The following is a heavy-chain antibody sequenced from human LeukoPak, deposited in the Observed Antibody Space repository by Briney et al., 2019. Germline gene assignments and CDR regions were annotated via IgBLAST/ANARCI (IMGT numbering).Heavy chain of an antibody. CDR2: IGTAGDT. V-gene: IGHV3-13*01. Sequence: GGSLRLSCAASGFTFSSYDMHWVRQATGKGLEWVSAIGTAGDTYYADSVKGRFTISRDTSKNTLYLQMNNLRAEDTAVYYCARAEDFWGGNYKRRDFDSWGQGTLVTVSS. CDR1: GFTFSSYD. CDR3: ARAEDFWGGNYKRRDFDS. J-gene: IGHJ4*02. D-gene: IGHD3-3*01.